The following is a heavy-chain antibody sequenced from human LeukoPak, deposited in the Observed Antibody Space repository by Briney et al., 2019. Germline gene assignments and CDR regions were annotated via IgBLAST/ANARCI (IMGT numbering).Heavy chain of an antibody. Sequence: GGSLRLSCAASGFTFNNYAMNWVRQAPGKGLEWISGISGGGGGTYYPDSVRGRFTISRDNSKSTLYLQMHSLRAEDTAVYYCAKGGLPAYSFDFWGQGTLVTVSS. J-gene: IGHJ4*02. CDR2: ISGGGGGT. CDR3: AKGGLPAYSFDF. CDR1: GFTFNNYA. V-gene: IGHV3-23*01.